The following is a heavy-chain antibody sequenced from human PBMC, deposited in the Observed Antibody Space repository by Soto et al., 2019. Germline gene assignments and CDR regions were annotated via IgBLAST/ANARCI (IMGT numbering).Heavy chain of an antibody. J-gene: IGHJ3*02. D-gene: IGHD2-2*01. Sequence: TSETLSLTCTVSGGSISSFYWSWIRKPPGTGLEWIGYIYYSGSTNYNPSLKSRVTISVDTSKNQFSLKLSSVTAADTAVYYCATLWEVVPAAGPHNDAFDIWGQGTMVTVSS. CDR1: GGSISSFY. V-gene: IGHV4-59*01. CDR2: IYYSGST. CDR3: ATLWEVVPAAGPHNDAFDI.